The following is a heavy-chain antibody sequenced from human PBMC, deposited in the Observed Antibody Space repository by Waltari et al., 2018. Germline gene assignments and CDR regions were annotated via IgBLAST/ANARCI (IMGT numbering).Heavy chain of an antibody. CDR3: ASNRRIAVAGNFDY. D-gene: IGHD6-19*01. CDR2: IRGSGGST. Sequence: EVQLLESGGGLVQPGGSLRLSCAASGFTFSSYAMSWVRQAPGKGREWVSAIRGSGGSTYYADSVKGRFTISRDNSKNTLYLQMNSLRAEDTAVYYCASNRRIAVAGNFDYWGQGTLVTVSS. V-gene: IGHV3-23*01. J-gene: IGHJ4*02. CDR1: GFTFSSYA.